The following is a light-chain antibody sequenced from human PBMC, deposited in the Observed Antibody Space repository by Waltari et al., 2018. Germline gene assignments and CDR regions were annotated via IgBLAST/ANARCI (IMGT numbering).Light chain of an antibody. V-gene: IGKV1-5*03. CDR1: QHISNW. CDR2: RAS. J-gene: IGKJ2*03. Sequence: DIQMTQSPSTLSASVGDRVTIHCLPSQHISNWFAWYQQKPGKAPKLLICRASSLESGVPSRFSGSGSGTEFTLTISSLQPDDFATYYCQRYNSYPYSFGRGTKLEIK. CDR3: QRYNSYPYS.